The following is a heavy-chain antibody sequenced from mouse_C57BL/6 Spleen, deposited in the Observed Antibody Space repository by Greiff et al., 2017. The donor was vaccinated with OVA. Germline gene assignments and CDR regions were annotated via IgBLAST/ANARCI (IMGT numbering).Heavy chain of an antibody. CDR1: GFTFSNYW. Sequence: EVKLVESGGGLVQPGGSMKLSCVASGFTFSNYWMNWVRQSPEKGLEWVAQIRLKSDNYATHYAESVKGRFTISRDDSKSSVYLQMNNLRAEDTGIYYCTVFITTVVATKGDYFDYWGQGTTLTVSS. CDR2: IRLKSDNYAT. J-gene: IGHJ2*01. CDR3: TVFITTVVATKGDYFDY. D-gene: IGHD1-1*01. V-gene: IGHV6-3*01.